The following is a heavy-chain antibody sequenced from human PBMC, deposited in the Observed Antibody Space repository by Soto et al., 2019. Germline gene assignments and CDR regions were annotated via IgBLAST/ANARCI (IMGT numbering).Heavy chain of an antibody. Sequence: QVQLVQSGAEVKKPGASVKVSCKASGYSFTSNGLSWVRQAPGQGLEWMGWISPYNGDTSYAQNLQGRVTMTTDTSTSTAYMELRSLRSDDTAMYYCARVGGSTGTTSYSGMDVWGQGTSVTVSS. CDR2: ISPYNGDT. V-gene: IGHV1-18*04. D-gene: IGHD4-17*01. J-gene: IGHJ6*02. CDR3: ARVGGSTGTTSYSGMDV. CDR1: GYSFTSNG.